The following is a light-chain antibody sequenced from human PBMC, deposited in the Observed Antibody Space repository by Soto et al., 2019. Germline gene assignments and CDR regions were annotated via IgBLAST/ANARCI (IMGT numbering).Light chain of an antibody. CDR2: DAS. Sequence: EIVLTQSPATLSLSPGERATLSCRASHSFSSSYLAWYQQKPGQAPRLLIYDASNRATGIPARFSGSGSGTDFTLTFSSLEPEDFAVYYCQQRSNFGQGTRLEIK. CDR3: QQRSN. J-gene: IGKJ5*01. V-gene: IGKV3-11*01. CDR1: HSFSSSY.